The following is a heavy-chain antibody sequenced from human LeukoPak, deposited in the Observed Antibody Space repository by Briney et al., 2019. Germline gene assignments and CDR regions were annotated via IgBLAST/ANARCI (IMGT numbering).Heavy chain of an antibody. CDR3: AREGAAAGHIDY. D-gene: IGHD6-13*01. V-gene: IGHV1-2*04. CDR1: GYTFTGYY. CDR2: INPNSGGT. J-gene: IGHJ4*02. Sequence: ASVKVSCKASGYTFTGYYMHWVRQAPGQGLEWMGWINPNSGGTNCAQKFQGWVTMTRDTSISTAYMELSRLRSDDTAVYYCAREGAAAGHIDYWGQGTLVTVSS.